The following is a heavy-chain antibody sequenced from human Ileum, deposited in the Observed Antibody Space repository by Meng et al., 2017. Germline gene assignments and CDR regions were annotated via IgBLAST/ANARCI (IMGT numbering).Heavy chain of an antibody. CDR1: GFAFSPYW. J-gene: IGHJ3*02. Sequence: GESLKILCAASGFAFSPYWMHWVRQAPGEGLVWVSRINNDGSDKIYADSVRARFTVSRDNAKNTVYLEMNSLRADDTAVYYCARGGWAHAFDIWGPGTMVTVSS. CDR3: ARGGWAHAFDI. V-gene: IGHV3-74*01. CDR2: INNDGSDK. D-gene: IGHD1-26*01.